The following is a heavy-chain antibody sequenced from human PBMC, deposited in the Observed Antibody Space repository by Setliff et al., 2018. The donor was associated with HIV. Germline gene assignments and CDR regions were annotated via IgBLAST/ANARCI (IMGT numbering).Heavy chain of an antibody. D-gene: IGHD2-2*01. V-gene: IGHV3-7*01. Sequence: LRLSCAVSGFTLSTYWMSWVRQAPGKGLEWVANIKQDGSEKYYVDSVKGRFTISRDNAKNSLFLQMNSLRAEDTAVYYCVRDGGSTSYNFLYYYGMDVWGQGTTVTVSS. CDR1: GFTLSTYW. J-gene: IGHJ6*02. CDR3: VRDGGSTSYNFLYYYGMDV. CDR2: IKQDGSEK.